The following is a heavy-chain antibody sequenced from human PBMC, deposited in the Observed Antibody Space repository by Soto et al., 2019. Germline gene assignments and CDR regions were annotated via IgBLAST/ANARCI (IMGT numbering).Heavy chain of an antibody. CDR1: GGTFSSYG. CDR3: ARWAYRGSGWSNYYYYYGMDV. CDR2: IIPIFGTS. Sequence: SVQVSCKASGGTFSSYGISWVRQAPGQGLEWMGGIIPIFGTSNYAQKFQGRVTITADESTSTAYMELSSLRSEDTALYCCARWAYRGSGWSNYYYYYGMDVWGQGTTVTVSS. J-gene: IGHJ6*02. D-gene: IGHD6-19*01. V-gene: IGHV1-69*13.